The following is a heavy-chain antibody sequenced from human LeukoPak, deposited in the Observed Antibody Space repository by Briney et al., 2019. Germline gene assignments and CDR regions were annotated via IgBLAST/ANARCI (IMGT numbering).Heavy chain of an antibody. CDR2: IYHSGST. Sequence: SETLSLTCAVYGGSFSGYYWSWIRQPPGKGLEWIGEIYHSGSTNYNPSLKSRVTISVDTSKNQFYLKLSSVTAADTAVYYCARDYSGYDYMGNWFDPSGQGTLVTVS. CDR1: GGSFSGYY. V-gene: IGHV4-34*10. J-gene: IGHJ5*02. D-gene: IGHD5-12*01. CDR3: ARDYSGYDYMGNWFDP.